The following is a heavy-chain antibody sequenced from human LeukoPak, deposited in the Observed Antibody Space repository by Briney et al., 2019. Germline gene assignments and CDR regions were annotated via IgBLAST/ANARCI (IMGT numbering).Heavy chain of an antibody. CDR2: INPNSGGT. CDR3: APQFSGSSHFDY. V-gene: IGHV1-2*06. J-gene: IGHJ4*02. D-gene: IGHD1-26*01. CDR1: GYTFTGYY. Sequence: ASVKVSCKASGYTFTGYYMHWVRQAPGQGLEWMGRINPNSGGTNYAQKFQGRVTMTRDTSISTAYMELSRLRSDDTAVYYCAPQFSGSSHFDYWGQGTLVTVSS.